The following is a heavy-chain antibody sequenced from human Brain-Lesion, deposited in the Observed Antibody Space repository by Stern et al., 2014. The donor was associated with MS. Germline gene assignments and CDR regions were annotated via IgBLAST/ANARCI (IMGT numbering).Heavy chain of an antibody. Sequence: VQLVESGAEVKKPGASVKVSCKASGYPFTGYYMYWVRQAPVQGLEWMGWINPNSGGTHYAQKFQGRVTMTRDTSITTAYMELSRLRSDDTAVYYCARGYYGSGRPQKGMDVWGQGTTVTVSS. CDR3: ARGYYGSGRPQKGMDV. CDR1: GYPFTGYY. V-gene: IGHV1-2*02. D-gene: IGHD3-10*01. J-gene: IGHJ6*02. CDR2: INPNSGGT.